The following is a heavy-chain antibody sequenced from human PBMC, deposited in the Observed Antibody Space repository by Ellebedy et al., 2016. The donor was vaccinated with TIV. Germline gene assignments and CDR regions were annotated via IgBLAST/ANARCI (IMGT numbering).Heavy chain of an antibody. J-gene: IGHJ4*02. CDR2: IYPKNGYT. Sequence: ASVKDSCXTSGYTFTDYYMHWVRQPPAQPLEYMGWIYPKNGYTKYAQKFQDRATMTRDTSITTAYMELSGLSSDDTAVYYCARLLYSGYAAEYWGQGTLVTVSS. D-gene: IGHD5-12*01. CDR1: GYTFTDYY. V-gene: IGHV1-2*02. CDR3: ARLLYSGYAAEY.